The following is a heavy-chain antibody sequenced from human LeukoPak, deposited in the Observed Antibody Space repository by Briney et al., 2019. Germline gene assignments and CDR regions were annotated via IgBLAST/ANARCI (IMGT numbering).Heavy chain of an antibody. Sequence: SETLSLTCAVYGGSFSGYYWSWIRQPPGKGLEWIGEINHGGSTNYNPSLKSRVTISVDTSKNQFSLKLSSVTAADTAVYYCARDIDYGDQTGLGAFDIWGQGTMVTVSS. CDR1: GGSFSGYY. D-gene: IGHD4-17*01. V-gene: IGHV4-34*01. CDR2: INHGGST. J-gene: IGHJ3*02. CDR3: ARDIDYGDQTGLGAFDI.